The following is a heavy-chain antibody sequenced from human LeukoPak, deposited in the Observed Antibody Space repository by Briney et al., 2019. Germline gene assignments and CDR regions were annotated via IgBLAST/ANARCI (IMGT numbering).Heavy chain of an antibody. V-gene: IGHV1-2*04. J-gene: IGHJ3*02. D-gene: IGHD3-10*01. Sequence: AASVEVSCKASGYTFTGYYMHWVRQAPGQGLEWMGWINPNSGGTNYAQKFQGWVTMTRDTSISTAYMELSRLRPDDTAVYYCATGRDYFGSGNNDAFDIWGQGTMVTVSS. CDR3: ATGRDYFGSGNNDAFDI. CDR2: INPNSGGT. CDR1: GYTFTGYY.